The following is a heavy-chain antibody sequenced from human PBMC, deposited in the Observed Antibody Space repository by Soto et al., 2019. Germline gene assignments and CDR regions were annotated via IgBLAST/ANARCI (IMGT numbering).Heavy chain of an antibody. CDR2: ISYSGTT. CDR1: GGSISSSNYY. V-gene: IGHV4-39*01. CDR3: ARRSGYNLYYNYYGMDV. J-gene: IGHJ6*02. Sequence: SETLSLTCTVSGGSISSSNYYWGWIRQPPGKGLEWIGSISYSGTTYYNPSLKSRVTISVDTSKNQFSLKLSSVTAADTAVYYCARRSGYNLYYNYYGMDVWGQGTTVTVSS. D-gene: IGHD3-22*01.